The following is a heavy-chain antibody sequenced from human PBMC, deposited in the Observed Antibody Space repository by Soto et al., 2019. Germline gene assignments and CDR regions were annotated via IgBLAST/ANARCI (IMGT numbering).Heavy chain of an antibody. CDR1: GGSISSSSYY. J-gene: IGHJ6*02. CDR3: ARDSNYDAWVGYYYYGMDV. V-gene: IGHV4-39*02. D-gene: IGHD4-4*01. CDR2: IYYSGST. Sequence: PSETLSLTCTVCGGSISSSSYYWGWIRQPPGKGLEWIGSIYYSGSTYYNPSLKSRVTISVDTSKNQFSLKLSSVTAADTAVYYCARDSNYDAWVGYYYYGMDVWGQGTTVTVSS.